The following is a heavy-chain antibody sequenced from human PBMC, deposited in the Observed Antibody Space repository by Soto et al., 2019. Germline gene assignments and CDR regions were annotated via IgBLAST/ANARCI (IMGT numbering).Heavy chain of an antibody. CDR3: AKVRLTDYLRYAPHL. V-gene: IGHV3-23*01. CDR2: ISPNGDST. D-gene: IGHD2-8*01. CDR1: GFTFNNYA. Sequence: VQLLESGGGLVQPGGSLRLACAASGFTFNNYAMNWVRQAPGRGLEWVSIISPNGDSTYYADSVKGRFTISRNNSQNTVFLQMNSLRAEDPAIYFCAKVRLTDYLRYAPHLWGQGTLVTVSS. J-gene: IGHJ3*01.